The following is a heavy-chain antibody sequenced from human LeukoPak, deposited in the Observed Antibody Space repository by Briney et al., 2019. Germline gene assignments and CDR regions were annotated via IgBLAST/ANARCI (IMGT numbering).Heavy chain of an antibody. V-gene: IGHV3-23*01. CDR2: LSGGGGIT. D-gene: IGHD2-15*01. CDR3: VKDHKIPTYSYFDY. Sequence: GGSLRLSCAASGFTVSSNYMSWVRQAPGKGLEWVSGLSGGGGITYYADSVKGRFTISRDNSKNTLYLQMNSLRAEDTAVYYCVKDHKIPTYSYFDYWGQGTLVTVSS. CDR1: GFTVSSNY. J-gene: IGHJ4*02.